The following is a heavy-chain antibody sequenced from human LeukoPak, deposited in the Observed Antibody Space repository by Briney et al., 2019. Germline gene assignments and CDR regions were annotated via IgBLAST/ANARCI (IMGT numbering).Heavy chain of an antibody. CDR2: ISYDGGNK. CDR1: GLTFSNYG. V-gene: IGHV3-30*03. CDR3: ARRIREGYCSGGNCYSFGY. J-gene: IGHJ4*02. Sequence: GGSLRLSCVASGLTFSNYGMHWVRQAPGKGPEWVALISYDGGNKDYPDSVKGRFTTSRDNAKNSLYLQMNSLRAEDTAVYFCARRIREGYCSGGNCYSFGYWGQGALVTVSS. D-gene: IGHD2-15*01.